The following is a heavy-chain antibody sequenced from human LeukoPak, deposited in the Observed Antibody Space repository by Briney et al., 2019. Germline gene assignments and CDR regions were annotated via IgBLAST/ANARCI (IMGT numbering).Heavy chain of an antibody. Sequence: SETLSLTCSVSGDSISSGDYYWSWIRQPPGKGLEWIGHIYYSGSTYYNASLKSRVTISVDTSKNQFSLKLSSVTAADTAVYFCARDRAAGYSFGFSPNLDAFDIWGQGTMVTVSS. CDR2: IYYSGST. CDR1: GDSISSGDYY. V-gene: IGHV4-30-4*01. CDR3: ARDRAAGYSFGFSPNLDAFDI. D-gene: IGHD5-18*01. J-gene: IGHJ3*02.